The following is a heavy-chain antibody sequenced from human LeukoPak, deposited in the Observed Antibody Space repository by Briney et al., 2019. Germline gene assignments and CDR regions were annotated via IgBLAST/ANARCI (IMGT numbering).Heavy chain of an antibody. CDR2: ISGSGDST. J-gene: IGHJ4*02. D-gene: IGHD6-19*01. CDR1: GFTFSSFG. Sequence: GGSLRLSCAASGFTFSSFGMSWVRQAPGKGLEWVSGISGSGDSTYYADSVKGRFTISRDNSKNTLYLQMNSLRAEDTAVYYCAKSFIAVPPGYWGQGTLVTVSS. CDR3: AKSFIAVPPGY. V-gene: IGHV3-23*01.